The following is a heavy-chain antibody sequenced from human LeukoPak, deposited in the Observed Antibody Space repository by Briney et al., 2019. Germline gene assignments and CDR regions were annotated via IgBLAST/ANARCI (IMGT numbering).Heavy chain of an antibody. CDR3: ARDRGDGYPAGYFDY. D-gene: IGHD5-24*01. J-gene: IGHJ4*02. Sequence: SQTLSLTCAVSGASISSNAYSWSWIRQPPGKGLEWIGYIYRSGSTYYNPSLKSRVTISVDRSKNQFSLKLSSVTAADTAVYYCARDRGDGYPAGYFDYWGQGTLVTVSS. V-gene: IGHV4-30-2*01. CDR2: IYRSGST. CDR1: GASISSNAYS.